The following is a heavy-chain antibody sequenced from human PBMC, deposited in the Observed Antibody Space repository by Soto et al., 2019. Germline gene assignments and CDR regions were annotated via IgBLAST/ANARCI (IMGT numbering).Heavy chain of an antibody. CDR2: MNPNSGNT. CDR1: GYSLNSYD. D-gene: IGHD4-17*01. Sequence: ASVKVSCKASGYSLNSYDMNWVRQATGQGLEWMGWMNPNSGNTGIAEKFQSRVTMTWNTSTGTVYLEISSLRPEDTAVYYCARGLVDSGGNCFDYWGQGTQVTVS. J-gene: IGHJ4*02. CDR3: ARGLVDSGGNCFDY. V-gene: IGHV1-8*01.